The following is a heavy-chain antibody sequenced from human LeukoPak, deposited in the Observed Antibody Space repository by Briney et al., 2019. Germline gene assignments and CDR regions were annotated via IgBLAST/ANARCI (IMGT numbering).Heavy chain of an antibody. CDR2: ISGSGGST. CDR3: AKSENYYDSSGYDY. J-gene: IGHJ4*02. CDR1: GGSISSYY. D-gene: IGHD3-22*01. Sequence: PSETLSLTCTVSGGSISSYYWSWIRQPPGKGLEWVSAISGSGGSTYYADSVKGRFTISRDNSKNTLYLQMNSLRAEDTAVYYCAKSENYYDSSGYDYWGQGTLVTVSS. V-gene: IGHV3-23*01.